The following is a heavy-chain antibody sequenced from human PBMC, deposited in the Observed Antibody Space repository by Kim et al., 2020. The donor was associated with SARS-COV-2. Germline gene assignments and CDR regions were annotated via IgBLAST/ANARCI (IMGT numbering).Heavy chain of an antibody. Sequence: GESLKISCKGSGYIFTNYWVTWVRQMPGKGLEWMGRIDPSDSYTDYSPSFQGHVTISADNSITTAYLQWSNLKASDTAIYYCARLGDVVKVRDATNINYYSMDVWGQGTKVIVSS. CDR1: GYIFTNYW. CDR3: ARLGDVVKVRDATNINYYSMDV. J-gene: IGHJ6*02. V-gene: IGHV5-10-1*01. CDR2: IDPSDSYT. D-gene: IGHD2-15*01.